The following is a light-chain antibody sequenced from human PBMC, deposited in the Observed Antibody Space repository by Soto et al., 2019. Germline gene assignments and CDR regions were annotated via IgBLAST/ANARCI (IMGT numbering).Light chain of an antibody. V-gene: IGKV1-5*03. J-gene: IGKJ1*01. CDR3: QQYNSYSRT. Sequence: DIQMTQSPSTLSASVGDRVTITCRASQSISSWLAWYQQKPGKAPKLLIYKASTVESGVPSRFSGSGSGTEFTLTISSLQPDDFATYYCQQYNSYSRTFGQGTKVEIK. CDR1: QSISSW. CDR2: KAS.